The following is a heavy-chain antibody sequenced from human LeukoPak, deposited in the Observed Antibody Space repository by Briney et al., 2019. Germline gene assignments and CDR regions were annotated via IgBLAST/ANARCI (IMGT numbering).Heavy chain of an antibody. J-gene: IGHJ4*02. Sequence: PSETLSLTCAVCGGSFSGYSWSWIRQPPGKGLEWIGEINHSGSTNSNPSLKSRVTISVDTSKNQFSLKLSSVTAADTAVYYCARGLRGDDILTAYFDYWGQGTLVTVSS. CDR2: INHSGST. V-gene: IGHV4-34*01. CDR1: GGSFSGYS. CDR3: ARGLRGDDILTAYFDY. D-gene: IGHD3-9*01.